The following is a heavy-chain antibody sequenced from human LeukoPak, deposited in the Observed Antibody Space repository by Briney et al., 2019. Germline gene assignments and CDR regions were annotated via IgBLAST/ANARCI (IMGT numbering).Heavy chain of an antibody. V-gene: IGHV3-7*01. CDR3: AREGTFGYHYFDY. J-gene: IGHJ4*02. Sequence: PGGSLRLSCTVSGFTFSAHRMSWVRQAPGKGLEWVANIYQGGSETHYVDSVKGRFTISRDNAKNSLYLHLSSLRAEDTAVYYCAREGTFGYHYFDYWGQGALATVSS. D-gene: IGHD3-3*01. CDR1: GFTFSAHR. CDR2: IYQGGSET.